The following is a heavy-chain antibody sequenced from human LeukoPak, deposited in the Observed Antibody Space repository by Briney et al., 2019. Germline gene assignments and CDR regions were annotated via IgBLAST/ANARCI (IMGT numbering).Heavy chain of an antibody. CDR1: GGSIGSGDYY. Sequence: PSQTLSLTCTVSGGSIGSGDYYWSWIRQPPGKGLEWIGYIYYSGSTYYNPSLKSRVTISVDTSKNQFSLKLSSVTAADTAVYYCAREAAAAGRNWFDPWGQGTLVTVSS. CDR2: IYYSGST. V-gene: IGHV4-30-4*01. J-gene: IGHJ5*02. D-gene: IGHD6-13*01. CDR3: AREAAAAGRNWFDP.